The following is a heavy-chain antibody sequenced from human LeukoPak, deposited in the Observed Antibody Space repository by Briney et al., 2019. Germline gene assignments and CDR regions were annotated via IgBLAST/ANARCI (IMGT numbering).Heavy chain of an antibody. CDR3: ARLAAAFHNLFDP. V-gene: IGHV5-51*01. J-gene: IGHJ5*02. Sequence: GESLKISCQGSGYSFTSYWSGWLRQMPGKGLEWMGIIYPGDSDTRYSPSFQGQVTISADKSISTAYLQWSSLKASDTAMYYCARLAAAFHNLFDPWGQGTLVTVSS. CDR1: GYSFTSYW. CDR2: IYPGDSDT. D-gene: IGHD6-13*01.